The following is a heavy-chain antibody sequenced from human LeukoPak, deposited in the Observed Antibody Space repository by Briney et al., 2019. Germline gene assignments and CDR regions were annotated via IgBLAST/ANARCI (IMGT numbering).Heavy chain of an antibody. CDR3: ARGEVALNWFDP. V-gene: IGHV4-59*01. J-gene: IGHJ5*02. D-gene: IGHD2-15*01. CDR2: IYYSGST. CDR1: GGSISSYY. Sequence: PSETLSLTCTVSGGSISSYYWTWIRQPPGKGLEWIAYIYYSGSTNYNPSLKSRVTISVDKSKNQFSLKLRSVIAADTAVYYCARGEVALNWFDPWGQGTLVTVSS.